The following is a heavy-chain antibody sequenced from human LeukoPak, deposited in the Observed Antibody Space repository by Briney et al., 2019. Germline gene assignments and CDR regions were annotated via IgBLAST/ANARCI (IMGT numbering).Heavy chain of an antibody. CDR3: ARDPYCTSTTCYASGTYFDY. J-gene: IGHJ4*02. D-gene: IGHD2-2*01. Sequence: GRSLRLSCAASGFTFSSYAMHWVRQAPGKGLEWVAVIWYDGYNKFYADSVKGRLTISRDNSKNTLYLQMNSLRAEETAVYYCARDPYCTSTTCYASGTYFDYWGQGSLVTVSS. V-gene: IGHV3-33*01. CDR2: IWYDGYNK. CDR1: GFTFSSYA.